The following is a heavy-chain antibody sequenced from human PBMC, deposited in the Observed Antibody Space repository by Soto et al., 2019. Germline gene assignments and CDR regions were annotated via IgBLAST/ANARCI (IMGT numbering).Heavy chain of an antibody. CDR2: IKQDGSEK. J-gene: IGHJ3*02. CDR3: ARPRYSSGWYDAFDI. CDR1: GFTFSSYW. D-gene: IGHD6-19*01. V-gene: IGHV3-7*03. Sequence: LRLSCAASGFTFSSYWMSWVRQSPGKGLEWVANIKQDGSEKYYVDSVKGRFTISRDNAKNSLYLQMNSLRAEDTAVYYCARPRYSSGWYDAFDIWGQGTMVTVSS.